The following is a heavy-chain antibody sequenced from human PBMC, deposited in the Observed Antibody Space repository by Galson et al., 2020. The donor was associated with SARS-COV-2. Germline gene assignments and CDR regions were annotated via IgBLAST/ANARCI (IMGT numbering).Heavy chain of an antibody. V-gene: IGHV3-11*04. CDR3: ARDPLRITMGRGVPPPWFDP. CDR2: ISSSGSTI. CDR1: GFTFSDYY. J-gene: IGHJ5*02. D-gene: IGHD3-10*01. Sequence: NSGGSLRLSCAASGFTFSDYYMSWTRQAPGKGLEWVSYISSSGSTIYYADSVKGRFTISRDNAKNSLYLQMNSLRAEDTAVYYCARDPLRITMGRGVPPPWFDPWGQGTLVTVSS.